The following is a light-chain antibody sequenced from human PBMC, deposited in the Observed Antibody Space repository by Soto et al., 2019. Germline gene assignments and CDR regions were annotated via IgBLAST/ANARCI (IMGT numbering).Light chain of an antibody. Sequence: EILLTQSPDSLYLSPGDRATLSCRASQSFSRTFVAWYQQKPGQAPRLLIYGASSRATGIPDRFSGSGAGTAVSLTISSLEPEDFAVYYCQPDASPVTFGQGTKVELK. V-gene: IGKV3-20*01. CDR3: QPDASPVT. J-gene: IGKJ1*01. CDR2: GAS. CDR1: QSFSRTF.